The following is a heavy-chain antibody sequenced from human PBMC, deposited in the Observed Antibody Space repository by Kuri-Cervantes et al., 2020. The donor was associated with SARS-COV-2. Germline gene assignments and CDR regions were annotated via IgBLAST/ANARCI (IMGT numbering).Heavy chain of an antibody. CDR1: GFTFSSYA. CDR3: ASLYGDYYFDY. J-gene: IGHJ4*02. D-gene: IGHD4-17*01. CDR2: ISSNGGST. Sequence: GGSLRLSCAASGFTFSSYAMHWVRQAPGKGLEYVSAISSNGGSTYYANSVKGRFTISRDNAKNSLYLQMNSLRAEDTALYYCASLYGDYYFDYWGQGTLVTVSS. V-gene: IGHV3-64*01.